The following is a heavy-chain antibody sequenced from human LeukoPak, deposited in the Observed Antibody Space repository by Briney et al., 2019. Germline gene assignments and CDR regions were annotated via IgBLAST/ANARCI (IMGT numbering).Heavy chain of an antibody. J-gene: IGHJ6*03. CDR2: IRYDGSNK. CDR1: GFTFSSYG. CDR3: AKGAQGVPADHRDYYYMDV. V-gene: IGHV3-30*02. Sequence: GGSLRLSCAASGFTFSSYGMSWVRQAPGKGLEWVAFIRYDGSNKYYADSVKGRFTISRDNSKNTLYLQMNSLRAEDTAVYYCAKGAQGVPADHRDYYYMDVWGKGTTVTVSS. D-gene: IGHD2-2*01.